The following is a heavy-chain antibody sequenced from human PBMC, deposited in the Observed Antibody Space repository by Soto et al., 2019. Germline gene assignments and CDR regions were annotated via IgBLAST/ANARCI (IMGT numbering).Heavy chain of an antibody. CDR2: IYYSGTT. Sequence: QLQLQESGPGLVKPSETLSLTCTVSGGSISSNSYYWAWIRQPPRKGLEWIGNIYYSGTTYYNPSLKSRVTISVDTSKNQFALKLSSVTAADTAVYYCARHKGGYYSGVDVWGQGTTVTVSS. J-gene: IGHJ6*02. CDR3: ARHKGGYYSGVDV. CDR1: GGSISSNSYY. V-gene: IGHV4-39*01. D-gene: IGHD3-16*01.